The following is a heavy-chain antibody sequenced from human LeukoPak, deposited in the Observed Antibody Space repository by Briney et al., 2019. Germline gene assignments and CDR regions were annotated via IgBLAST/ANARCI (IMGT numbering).Heavy chain of an antibody. J-gene: IGHJ3*02. Sequence: SETLSLTCTVSGGSISSGSYYWSWIRQPAGKGREWIGRIYTSGSTNYNPSLKSRVTISVDTSKNQFSLKLSSVTAADTAVYYCARDRLGSAFDIWGQGTMVTVSS. D-gene: IGHD7-27*01. CDR1: GGSISSGSYY. CDR3: ARDRLGSAFDI. CDR2: IYTSGST. V-gene: IGHV4-61*02.